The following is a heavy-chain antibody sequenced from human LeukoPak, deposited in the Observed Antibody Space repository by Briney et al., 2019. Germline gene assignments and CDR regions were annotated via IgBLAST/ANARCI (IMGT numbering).Heavy chain of an antibody. CDR3: ARFLIGGGSPHYFDY. J-gene: IGHJ4*02. V-gene: IGHV1-18*01. D-gene: IGHD2-15*01. CDR2: ISAYNGNT. Sequence: ASVMVSCKASGYTFTSYGINWVRQAPGQGLEWMGWISAYNGNTNYGQKFQGRVIMTTDTLTSTAYMELMSPRSDDTAVYYCARFLIGGGSPHYFDYWGQGTLVTVSS. CDR1: GYTFTSYG.